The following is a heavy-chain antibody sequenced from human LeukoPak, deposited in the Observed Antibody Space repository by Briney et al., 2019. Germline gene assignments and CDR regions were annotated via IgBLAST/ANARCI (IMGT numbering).Heavy chain of an antibody. CDR2: IYYSGST. D-gene: IGHD6-19*01. CDR1: GGSISSYY. J-gene: IGHJ5*02. V-gene: IGHV4-59*08. Sequence: SETLSLTCTVSGGSISSYYWSWIRQPPGKGLEWIGYIYYSGSTYYNPSLKSRVTISVDTSKNQFSLKLSSVTAADTAAYYCASTPRTGYSSGWYEGWFDPWGQGTLVTVSS. CDR3: ASTPRTGYSSGWYEGWFDP.